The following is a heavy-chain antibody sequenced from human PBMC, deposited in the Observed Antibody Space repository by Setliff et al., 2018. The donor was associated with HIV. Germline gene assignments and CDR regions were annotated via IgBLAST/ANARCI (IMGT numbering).Heavy chain of an antibody. Sequence: PSETLSLTCTVSGGSISISSHYWGWIRQPPGKGLEWIGRIYHSGITYYNASLKSRVSISVDTSKTQFSVKLNSVTAADTAVYYCARSISLLRGPLGDVFGILGQGTMVTVSS. CDR2: IYHSGIT. CDR1: GGSISISSHY. CDR3: ARSISLLRGPLGDVFGI. J-gene: IGHJ3*02. D-gene: IGHD3-10*01. V-gene: IGHV4-39*01.